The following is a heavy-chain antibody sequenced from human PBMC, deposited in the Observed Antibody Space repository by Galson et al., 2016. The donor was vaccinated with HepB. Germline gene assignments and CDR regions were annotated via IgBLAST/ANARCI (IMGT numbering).Heavy chain of an antibody. CDR2: TYYRSKWYN. J-gene: IGHJ6*02. V-gene: IGHV6-1*01. Sequence: CAISGDSVSSNSATWNWIRQSPSRGLEWLGRTYYRSKWYNDYAVSVISRVTINPDTSTNQFSLHLNSVTPEDTAVYYCARQYSSSSFYYGMDVWGQGTTVTVSS. CDR1: GDSVSSNSAT. D-gene: IGHD6-6*01. CDR3: ARQYSSSSFYYGMDV.